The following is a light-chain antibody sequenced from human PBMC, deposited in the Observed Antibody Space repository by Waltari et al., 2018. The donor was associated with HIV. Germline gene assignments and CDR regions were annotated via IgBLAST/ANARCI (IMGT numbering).Light chain of an antibody. J-gene: IGLJ3*02. Sequence: SYELTQPPSVSVSPGQTARITCSGDALPQQYAYWYRQRPGQAPVLVIYKDSERPSWIPERLSGSSSGTTVTLTIIGVQAEDEADYYCQSADSSGTYVVFGGGTKLTVL. CDR1: ALPQQY. CDR3: QSADSSGTYVV. V-gene: IGLV3-25*03. CDR2: KDS.